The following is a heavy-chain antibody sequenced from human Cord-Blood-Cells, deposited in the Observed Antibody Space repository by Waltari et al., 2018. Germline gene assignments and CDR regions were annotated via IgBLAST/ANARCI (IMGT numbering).Heavy chain of an antibody. Sequence: VRQATGPGLEWMGWMNPNSGNTGYAQKFQGRVTMTRNTSISTAYMELSSLRSEDTAGYYCSRGGITIFGVVIMVWFDPWGQGTLVTVAS. V-gene: IGHV1-8*01. CDR3: SRGGITIFGVVIMVWFDP. D-gene: IGHD3-3*01. J-gene: IGHJ5*02. CDR2: MNPNSGNT.